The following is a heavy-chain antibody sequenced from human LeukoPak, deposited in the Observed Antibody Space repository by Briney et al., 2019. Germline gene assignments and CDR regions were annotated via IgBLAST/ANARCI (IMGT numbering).Heavy chain of an antibody. V-gene: IGHV1-46*01. CDR1: GYTFTSYY. J-gene: IGHJ5*02. Sequence: ASVKVSCKASGYTFTSYYMHWVRQAPGQGLEWMGIINPSGGSTNYAQKFQGRVTLTRDTSTSTVYMELSSLRSEDTAVYYCAREGGSHNWFDPWGQGTLVTVSS. CDR3: AREGGSHNWFDP. CDR2: INPSGGST. D-gene: IGHD1-26*01.